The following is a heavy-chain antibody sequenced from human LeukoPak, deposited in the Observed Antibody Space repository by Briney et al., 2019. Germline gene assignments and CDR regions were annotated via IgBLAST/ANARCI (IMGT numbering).Heavy chain of an antibody. CDR1: GGSFSGYY. V-gene: IGHV4-34*01. CDR2: INHSGST. Sequence: SSETLSLTCAVYGGSFSGYYWSWIRQPPGKGLEWIGEINHSGSTNYNPSLKSRVTISVDTSKNQFSLKLSSVTAADTAVYYCARLVLTPRRLWGPALGWFDPWGQGTLVTVSS. J-gene: IGHJ5*02. D-gene: IGHD2-15*01. CDR3: ARLVLTPRRLWGPALGWFDP.